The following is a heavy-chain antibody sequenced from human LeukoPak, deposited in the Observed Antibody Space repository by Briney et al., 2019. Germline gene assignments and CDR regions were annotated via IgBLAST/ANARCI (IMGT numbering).Heavy chain of an antibody. J-gene: IGHJ4*02. CDR3: ARLSISWYTTYDYYFDY. V-gene: IGHV3-11*04. CDR1: GFTFSDYY. CDR2: ISSSGSTI. D-gene: IGHD2-2*02. Sequence: PGGSLRLSCAASGFTFSDYYMSWIRQAPGKGLEWVAHISSSGSTIYYADSVKGRFTISRDNAKNSLYLQMNSLRAEDTAVYYCARLSISWYTTYDYYFDYWGQGTLVTVSS.